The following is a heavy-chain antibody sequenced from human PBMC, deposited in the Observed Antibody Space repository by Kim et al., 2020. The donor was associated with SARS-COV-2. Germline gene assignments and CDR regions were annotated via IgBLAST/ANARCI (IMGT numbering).Heavy chain of an antibody. J-gene: IGHJ4*02. Sequence: GGSLRLSCTPSGLNFGDYAMSWFRQAPGKGLEWVAFIRSKRYGETTEYAASVKGRFTISRDDSKRIAYLQMNGLKTEDTAVYYCTSGPYYYDSAAYYHDYWGQGTLVTVFS. CDR2: IRSKRYGETT. D-gene: IGHD3-22*01. V-gene: IGHV3-49*03. CDR1: GLNFGDYA. CDR3: TSGPYYYDSAAYYHDY.